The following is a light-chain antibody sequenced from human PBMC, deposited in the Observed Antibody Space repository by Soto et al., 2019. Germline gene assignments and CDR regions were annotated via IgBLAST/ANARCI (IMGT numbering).Light chain of an antibody. CDR2: EGD. V-gene: IGLV2-23*01. Sequence: QTVVTQPASVSGSPGQSITISCTGSSSDVGNYNLVSWYQQHPGKAPKLMICEGDKRPSGVSNRFSGSKSGNTASLTISGLQAEDEADYYCCSYAGSRPYVFGTGTKVTVL. J-gene: IGLJ1*01. CDR3: CSYAGSRPYV. CDR1: SSDVGNYNL.